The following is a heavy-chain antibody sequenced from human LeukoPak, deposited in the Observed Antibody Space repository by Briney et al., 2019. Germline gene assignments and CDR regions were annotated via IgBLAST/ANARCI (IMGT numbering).Heavy chain of an antibody. CDR1: GFTFSSYA. V-gene: IGHV3-30*01. D-gene: IGHD4-17*01. J-gene: IGHJ4*02. CDR2: ISYDGSNK. Sequence: PGGSLRLSCAASGFTFSSYAMHWVRQTPGKGLEWVAVISYDGSNKYYADSVKGRFTISRDNSKNTLYLQMNSLRAEDTAVYYCARSLTTVDFGSPIDYWGQGTLVTVSS. CDR3: ARSLTTVDFGSPIDY.